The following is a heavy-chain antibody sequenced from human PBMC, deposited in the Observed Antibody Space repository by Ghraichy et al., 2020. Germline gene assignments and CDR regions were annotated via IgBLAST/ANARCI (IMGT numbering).Heavy chain of an antibody. V-gene: IGHV3-7*03. J-gene: IGHJ6*02. CDR1: GFIFSNYW. CDR3: ARGWDLDV. CDR2: IKKDGSEK. D-gene: IGHD1-26*01. Sequence: ETLYLTCAASGFIFSNYWMSWVRQVPGKGLEGVANIKKDGSEKNYVDSVKGRLTISRDNAKSSLYLQMNSLRGEDTAVYYCARGWDLDVWGQGTTVTVSS.